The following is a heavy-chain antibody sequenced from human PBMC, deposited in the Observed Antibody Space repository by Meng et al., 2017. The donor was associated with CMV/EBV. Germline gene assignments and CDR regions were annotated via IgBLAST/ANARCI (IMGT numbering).Heavy chain of an antibody. J-gene: IGHJ3*02. V-gene: IGHV1-8*03. CDR2: MNPNSGNT. Sequence: ASVKVSCKASGYTFTSYDINWVRQATGQGLEWMGWMNPNSGNTGYAQKFQGRVTITRNTSISTAYMELSSLRSEDTAVYYCARNPQKGYDFWSGYSQTWNDAFDTWGQGTMVTVSS. CDR1: GYTFTSYD. D-gene: IGHD3-3*01. CDR3: ARNPQKGYDFWSGYSQTWNDAFDT.